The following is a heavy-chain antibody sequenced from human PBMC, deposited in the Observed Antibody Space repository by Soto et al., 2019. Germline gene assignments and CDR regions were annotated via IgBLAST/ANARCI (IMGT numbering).Heavy chain of an antibody. J-gene: IGHJ4*02. CDR2: ISYDENYK. CDR1: GFTFSNYG. CDR3: AKPLITMIVVVVPGYDY. D-gene: IGHD3-22*01. V-gene: IGHV3-30*18. Sequence: QVQLVESGGGVGQRGRSLRLSCAASGFTFSNYGMHWVRQAPGKGLEWVAVISYDENYKYYADSVKGRFTISRDNSKNTLYLQMNSLRAEDTAVYYCAKPLITMIVVVVPGYDYWGQGTLVTVSS.